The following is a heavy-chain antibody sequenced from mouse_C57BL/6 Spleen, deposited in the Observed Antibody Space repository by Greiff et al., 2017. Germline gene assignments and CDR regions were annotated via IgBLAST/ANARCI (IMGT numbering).Heavy chain of an antibody. CDR2: LWRGGST. D-gene: IGHD3-2*02. V-gene: IGHV2-5*01. CDR1: GFSLPSYG. Sequence: QVQLQQSGPGLVQPSQSLSITCTVSGFSLPSYGVHWVRQSPGKGLEWLGVLWRGGSTDYNAAFMSRLSITKDNSKSQVFFKMNSLQADDTAIYYCAITAQATAWFAYWGQGTLVTVSA. CDR3: AITAQATAWFAY. J-gene: IGHJ3*01.